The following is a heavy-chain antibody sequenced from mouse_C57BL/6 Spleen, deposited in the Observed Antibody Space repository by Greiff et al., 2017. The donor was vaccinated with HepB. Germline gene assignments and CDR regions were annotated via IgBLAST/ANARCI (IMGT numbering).Heavy chain of an antibody. J-gene: IGHJ1*03. CDR2: IYPGDGDT. CDR1: GYAFSSSW. CDR3: ASRGDGYYWYFDV. Sequence: QVQLQQSGPELVKPGASVKISCKASGYAFSSSWMNWVKQRPGKGLEWIGRIYPGDGDTNYNGKFKGKATLTADKSSSTAYMQLSSLTSEDSAVYFCASRGDGYYWYFDVWGTGTTVTVSS. V-gene: IGHV1-82*01. D-gene: IGHD2-3*01.